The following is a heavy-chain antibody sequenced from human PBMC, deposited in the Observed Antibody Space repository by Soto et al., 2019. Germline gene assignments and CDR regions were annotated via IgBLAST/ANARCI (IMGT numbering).Heavy chain of an antibody. CDR3: ARDISSKDSSGWQFDY. CDR1: GGSISSYY. J-gene: IGHJ4*02. Sequence: SETLSLTCTVSGGSISSYYWSWIRQPPGRGLEWIGYIYYSGSTNYNPSLKSRVTISVDTSKNQFSLKLSSVTAADTAVYYCARDISSKDSSGWQFDYWGQGTLVTVSS. D-gene: IGHD6-19*01. CDR2: IYYSGST. V-gene: IGHV4-59*01.